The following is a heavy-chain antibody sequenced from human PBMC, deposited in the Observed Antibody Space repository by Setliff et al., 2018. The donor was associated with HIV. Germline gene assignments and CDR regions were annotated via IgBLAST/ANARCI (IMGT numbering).Heavy chain of an antibody. CDR3: ARHSGVDSPNWFDP. V-gene: IGHV4-4*09. CDR1: GGSISGHY. D-gene: IGHD3-10*01. CDR2: IYSSGST. Sequence: PSETLSLTCTVSGGSISGHYWSWIRQPPGRGLEWIGYIYSSGSTNFNPPLQSRVTISVDTSKNQFSLKLSSVTAADTAVYYCARHSGVDSPNWFDPWGQGTLVTVSS. J-gene: IGHJ5*02.